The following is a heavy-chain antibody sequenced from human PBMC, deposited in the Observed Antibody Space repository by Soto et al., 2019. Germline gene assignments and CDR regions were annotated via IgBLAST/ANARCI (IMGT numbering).Heavy chain of an antibody. Sequence: GASVKVSCKASGYTFTSYGISWVRQAPGQGLEWMGWISAYNGNTNYAQKLQGRVTMTTDTSTSTAYMELRSLRSDDTAVYYCARKRTGAVAGRLYFDYWGQGTLVTVSS. CDR1: GYTFTSYG. D-gene: IGHD6-19*01. CDR3: ARKRTGAVAGRLYFDY. V-gene: IGHV1-18*01. J-gene: IGHJ4*02. CDR2: ISAYNGNT.